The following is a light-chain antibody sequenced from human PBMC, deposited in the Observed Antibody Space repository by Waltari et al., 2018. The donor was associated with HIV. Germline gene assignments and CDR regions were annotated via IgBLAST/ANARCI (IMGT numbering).Light chain of an antibody. CDR3: AAWDDSLNGPGVV. CDR1: SSNIGSNT. CDR2: SNK. V-gene: IGLV1-44*01. J-gene: IGLJ2*01. Sequence: QSVLTQPPSASGTPGQRVTISCSGSSSNIGSNTVNWYQQLPGTAPKLLIYSNKQRPAGVPDRSSRSKSGTSASLAISGLQSEDETDYYCAAWDDSLNGPGVVFGGGTKLTVL.